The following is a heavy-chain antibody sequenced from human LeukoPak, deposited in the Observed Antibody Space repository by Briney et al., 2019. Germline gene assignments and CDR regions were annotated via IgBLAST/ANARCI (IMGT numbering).Heavy chain of an antibody. J-gene: IGHJ4*02. V-gene: IGHV3-23*01. Sequence: GGSLRLSCAASGFTFSSYAMSWVRQAPGKGLEWVSAISGSGVSTYYADSVKGRFTISRDNSKNTLYLQMNSLTAEDTAIYYCAKDLVIGDFDYWGQGTLVTVSS. CDR1: GFTFSSYA. CDR2: ISGSGVST. D-gene: IGHD3-10*01. CDR3: AKDLVIGDFDY.